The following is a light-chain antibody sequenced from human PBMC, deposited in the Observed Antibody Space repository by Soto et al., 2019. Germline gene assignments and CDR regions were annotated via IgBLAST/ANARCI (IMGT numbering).Light chain of an antibody. CDR2: ANT. Sequence: QSVLTQPPSVSGAPGQRVTISCTGSSSNIGAGYDVQWYQQFPGTAPKLLIYANTNRPSGVPDRFSASKSGTSASLAITGLQAEDEADYFCQSYDSRLSGSVVFGGGTKLTVL. CDR1: SSNIGAGYD. CDR3: QSYDSRLSGSVV. V-gene: IGLV1-40*01. J-gene: IGLJ2*01.